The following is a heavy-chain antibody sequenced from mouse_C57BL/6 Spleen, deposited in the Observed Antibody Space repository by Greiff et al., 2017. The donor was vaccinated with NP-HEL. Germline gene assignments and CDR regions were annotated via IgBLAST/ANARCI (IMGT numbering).Heavy chain of an antibody. Sequence: VQLQQSGPELVKPGASVKIPCKASGYTFTDYNMDWVKQSHGKSLEWIGDINPNNGGTIYNQKFKGKATLTVDKSSSTAYMELRSLTSEDTAVYYCARGGFVYYYGSSLFDYWGQGTTLTVSS. CDR2: INPNNGGT. V-gene: IGHV1-18*01. D-gene: IGHD1-1*01. CDR3: ARGGFVYYYGSSLFDY. J-gene: IGHJ2*01. CDR1: GYTFTDYN.